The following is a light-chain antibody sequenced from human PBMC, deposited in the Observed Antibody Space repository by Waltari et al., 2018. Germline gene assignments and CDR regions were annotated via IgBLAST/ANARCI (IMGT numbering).Light chain of an antibody. CDR2: DAS. Sequence: EIVLTKSPATLSLSPGERATLSCRASQSVNTFLAWYQQKPGQAPRLLIYDASNRATGIPARFSGSGSGTDFTLTISSLEPEDFAVYYCQQRYNWPPLTFGGGTKVEIK. V-gene: IGKV3-11*01. J-gene: IGKJ4*01. CDR1: QSVNTF. CDR3: QQRYNWPPLT.